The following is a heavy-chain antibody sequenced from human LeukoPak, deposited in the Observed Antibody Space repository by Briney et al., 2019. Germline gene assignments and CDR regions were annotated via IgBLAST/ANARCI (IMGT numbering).Heavy chain of an antibody. V-gene: IGHV3-30*04. J-gene: IGHJ6*01. D-gene: IGHD3-10*01. Sequence: PGGSLRLSCVVSGFTFNNYAMHWVRQVPGKGLKWLTVISYDGRDKYYADSVRGRFTISRDNSRNTLYLQMNTLRTEVTAVYYCAKGRSGIYYYGMDVWLQGTTVTVSS. CDR3: AKGRSGIYYYGMDV. CDR1: GFTFNNYA. CDR2: ISYDGRDK.